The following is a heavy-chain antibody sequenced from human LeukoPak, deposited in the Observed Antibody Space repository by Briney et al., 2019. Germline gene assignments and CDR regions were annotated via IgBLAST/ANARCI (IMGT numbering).Heavy chain of an antibody. V-gene: IGHV4-34*01. CDR3: ARVIGWYVFGGDAFDI. D-gene: IGHD6-19*01. Sequence: SETLSLTCTVSGGSISSYYWSWIRQPPGKGLEWIGEINHSGSTNYNPSLKSRVTISVDTSKNQFSLKLSSVTAADTAVYYCARVIGWYVFGGDAFDIWGQGTMVTVSS. J-gene: IGHJ3*02. CDR2: INHSGST. CDR1: GGSISSYY.